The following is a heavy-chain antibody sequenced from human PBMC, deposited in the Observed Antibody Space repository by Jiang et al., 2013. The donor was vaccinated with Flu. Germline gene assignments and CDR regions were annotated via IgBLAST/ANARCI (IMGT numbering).Heavy chain of an antibody. CDR1: GFTVNSKY. CDR3: GEPSGYTFPWRTT. J-gene: IGHJ4*02. Sequence: VQLVESGGGFVQPGGSLTISCTASGFTVNSKYMNWIRQAPGKGLEWVSTFYYGGGTSYADSVKGRFTVFRDNSRNTLYLEMSSLRAEDTAVYYCGEPSGYTFPWRTTWGQGSLVTVSS. CDR2: FYYGGGT. D-gene: IGHD4-17*01. V-gene: IGHV3-53*01.